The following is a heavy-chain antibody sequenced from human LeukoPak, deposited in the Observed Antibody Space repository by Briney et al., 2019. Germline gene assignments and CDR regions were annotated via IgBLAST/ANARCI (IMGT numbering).Heavy chain of an antibody. J-gene: IGHJ4*02. CDR2: INPTTGGT. CDR3: ATIEVG. CDR1: GYTFTSLY. Sequence: ASVTVPCTASGYTFTSLYIHWVRQAPGQGLEWVGWINPTTGGTNSAQKFQGRVTMTTNTSISTAYMDLTSLRSDDTALYYCATIEVGWGQGTLVTVSS. D-gene: IGHD2-15*01. V-gene: IGHV1-2*02.